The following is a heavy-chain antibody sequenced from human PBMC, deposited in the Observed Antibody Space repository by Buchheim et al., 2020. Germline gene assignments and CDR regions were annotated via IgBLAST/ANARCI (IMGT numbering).Heavy chain of an antibody. CDR3: ARETQYYGMDV. CDR1: GFTFSSYA. V-gene: IGHV3-30-3*01. Sequence: QVQLVESGGDVVQPGRSLRLSCAASGFTFSSYAMHWVRQAPGKGLEWVAVISYDGSNKYYADSVKGRFTISRDNSKNTLYLQMNSLRAEDTAVYYCARETQYYGMDVWGQGTT. J-gene: IGHJ6*02. CDR2: ISYDGSNK.